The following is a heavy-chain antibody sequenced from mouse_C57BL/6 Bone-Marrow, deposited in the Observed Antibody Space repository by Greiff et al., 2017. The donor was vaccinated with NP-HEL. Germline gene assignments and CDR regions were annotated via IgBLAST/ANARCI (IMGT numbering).Heavy chain of an antibody. CDR1: GFNIKDDY. Sequence: VTLKVSGAELVRPGASVKLSCTASGFNIKDDYMHWVKQRPEQGLEWIGWIDPENGDTEYASKFQGKATITADTSSNTAYLQLSSLTSEDTAVYYCTTNDYDGAWFAYWGQGTLVTVSA. CDR3: TTNDYDGAWFAY. D-gene: IGHD2-4*01. V-gene: IGHV14-4*01. CDR2: IDPENGDT. J-gene: IGHJ3*01.